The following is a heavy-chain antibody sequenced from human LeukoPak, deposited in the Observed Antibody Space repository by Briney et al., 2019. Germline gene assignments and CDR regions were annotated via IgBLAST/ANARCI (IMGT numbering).Heavy chain of an antibody. CDR3: AREGTERANDAFDI. CDR2: TSYGVNDN. CDR1: GLMFHNYA. Sequence: GGSLRLSCAASGLMFHNYAMHWIRQAPGKGLEWVAITSYGVNDNYYADSVKGRFTISRDNSRNTFYLQMNSLTPEDTAMYYCAREGTERANDAFDIWGQGTVVIASS. V-gene: IGHV3-30*04. J-gene: IGHJ3*02.